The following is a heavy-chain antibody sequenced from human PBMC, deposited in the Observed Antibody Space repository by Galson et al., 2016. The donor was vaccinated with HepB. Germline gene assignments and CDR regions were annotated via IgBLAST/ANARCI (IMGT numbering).Heavy chain of an antibody. V-gene: IGHV1-69*13. CDR3: ARGNRFCTSTDCSSPGTWWSDP. Sequence: SVKVSCKASGGTFSNYAITWVRQAPGQGLEWVGGIIPIFGTVRYAQNFQGRVTITADESTSTAYMELSSLRSEDTAVYFCARGNRFCTSTDCSSPGTWWSDPWGQGTLVTVSS. J-gene: IGHJ5*02. D-gene: IGHD2-2*01. CDR1: GGTFSNYA. CDR2: IIPIFGTV.